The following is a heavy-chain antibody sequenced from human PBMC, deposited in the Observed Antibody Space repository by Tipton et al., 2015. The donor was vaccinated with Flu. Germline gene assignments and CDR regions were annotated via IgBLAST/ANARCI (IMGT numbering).Heavy chain of an antibody. V-gene: IGHV4-61*08. CDR2: IYYSGIT. D-gene: IGHD3-22*01. J-gene: IGHJ5*02. CDR1: GGSISSSAYY. CDR3: ARVGGDYRDTSGFIPWFDL. Sequence: TLSLTCTVSGGSISSSAYYWGWIRQTPGKGLEWIGNIYYSGITNYNPSLKSRVTISVDTSKNQFSLRLSSVTAADTAVYYCARVGGDYRDTSGFIPWFDLWGQGTLVTVSS.